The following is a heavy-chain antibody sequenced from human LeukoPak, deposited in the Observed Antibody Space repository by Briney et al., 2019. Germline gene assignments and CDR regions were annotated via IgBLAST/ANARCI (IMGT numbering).Heavy chain of an antibody. V-gene: IGHV1-2*02. CDR3: ARQGGSYGLIDY. CDR2: INPNSGGT. D-gene: IGHD5-18*01. Sequence: ASVKGSCKASGYTFTGYYMHCVRQAPGQGLEWMGWINPNSGGTNYAQKFQGRVTMTRDTSISTAYMELSRLRSDDTAVYYCARQGGSYGLIDYWGQGTLVTVSS. J-gene: IGHJ4*02. CDR1: GYTFTGYY.